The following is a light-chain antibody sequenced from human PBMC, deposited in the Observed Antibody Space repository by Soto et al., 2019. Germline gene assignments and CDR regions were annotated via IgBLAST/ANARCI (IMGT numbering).Light chain of an antibody. CDR2: EVS. CDR1: SSDVGGYNY. CDR3: SSYAGSNNLYV. J-gene: IGLJ1*01. Sequence: QSVLTQPPSASGSPGQSVTISCTGTSSDVGGYNYVYWYQQHPGKAPKLMIYEVSKRPSGVPDRFSGSKSGNTASLTVSGLQAEEEADYYCSSYAGSNNLYVFGTGTKLTVL. V-gene: IGLV2-8*01.